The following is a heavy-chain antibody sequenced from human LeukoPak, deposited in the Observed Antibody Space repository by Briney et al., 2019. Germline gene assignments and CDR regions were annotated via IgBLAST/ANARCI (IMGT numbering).Heavy chain of an antibody. V-gene: IGHV3-11*01. D-gene: IGHD3-22*01. CDR1: GFTFSNYW. CDR3: ARKSIVVITPAEY. Sequence: GGSLRLSCAVSGFTFSNYWMTWVRQAPGKGPEWVSYISSSGSNIYYADSVKGRFTISRDNAKNSLYLQMNSLRVEDTAVYYCARKSIVVITPAEYWGQGTLVTVSS. CDR2: ISSSGSNI. J-gene: IGHJ1*01.